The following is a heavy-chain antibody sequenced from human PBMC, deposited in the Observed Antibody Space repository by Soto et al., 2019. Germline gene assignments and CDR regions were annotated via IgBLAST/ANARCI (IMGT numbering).Heavy chain of an antibody. V-gene: IGHV4-59*01. D-gene: IGHD4-17*01. Sequence: QVQLQESGPGLVKPSENLSLACTVSGGSISSYYWSWIRQPPGKGLAWIGYIYYSGSTNYNPSLKSRVTISVDTSKNQFSLKLSSVTAADTAVYYCARVTDYGGNSVLYYFDYWGQGTLVTVSS. CDR3: ARVTDYGGNSVLYYFDY. CDR1: GGSISSYY. J-gene: IGHJ4*02. CDR2: IYYSGST.